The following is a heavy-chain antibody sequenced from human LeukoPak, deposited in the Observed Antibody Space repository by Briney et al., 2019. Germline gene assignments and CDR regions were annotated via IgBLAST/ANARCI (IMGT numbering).Heavy chain of an antibody. D-gene: IGHD4/OR15-4a*01. CDR2: IKQDGSEK. J-gene: IGHJ3*02. Sequence: PGGSLRLSGAASGLTFSSYWMSWVRQAPGKGLEWVANIKQDGSEKYYVDSVKGRFTISRDNAKNSLYLQMNSLRAEDTAVYYCAREGGEVLDAFDIWGQGTMVTVSS. CDR1: GLTFSSYW. V-gene: IGHV3-7*01. CDR3: AREGGEVLDAFDI.